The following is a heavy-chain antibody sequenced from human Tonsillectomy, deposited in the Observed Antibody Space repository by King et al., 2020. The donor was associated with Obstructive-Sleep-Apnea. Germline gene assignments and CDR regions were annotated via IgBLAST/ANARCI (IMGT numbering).Heavy chain of an antibody. J-gene: IGHJ6*02. CDR1: GFTLRSYV. V-gene: IGHV3-30*18. CDR3: AKQLEYYYGMDV. CDR2: ISHDGSNK. Sequence: QLVQSGGGVVQPGRSLRLSCAASGFTLRSYVMDWVRQAPGKGLEWVAIISHDGSNKYYADSLKGRLSISRENSENTLYLQMNSLRAEDTAVYYCAKQLEYYYGMDVWGQGTTVTVSS. D-gene: IGHD3-3*01.